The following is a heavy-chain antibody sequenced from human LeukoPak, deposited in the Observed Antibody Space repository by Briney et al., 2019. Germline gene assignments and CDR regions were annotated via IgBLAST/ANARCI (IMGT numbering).Heavy chain of an antibody. CDR3: ARDPRDGYAFDY. CDR2: IYYSGST. CDR1: GGSISSSGYY. Sequence: SETLSLTCTVSGGSISSSGYYWGWIRQPPGKGLEWIGSIYYSGSTYYNPSLKSRVTISVDKSKNQFSLKLSSVTAADTAVYYCARDPRDGYAFDYWGQGTLVTVSS. J-gene: IGHJ4*02. V-gene: IGHV4-39*07. D-gene: IGHD5-24*01.